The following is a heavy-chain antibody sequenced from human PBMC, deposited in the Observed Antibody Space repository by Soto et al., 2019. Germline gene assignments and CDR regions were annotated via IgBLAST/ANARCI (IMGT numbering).Heavy chain of an antibody. D-gene: IGHD5-18*01. CDR3: ARGAYNHDFDF. J-gene: IGHJ4*02. Sequence: QVQLVQSGGEVKKPGASVKVSCKASGYTFTTYNIIWVRQAPGQGLEWMAWISGYNGDTNYAQKLQGRVTMTTDASTSTAYMELKSLRSDDTAVYYCARGAYNHDFDFWGQGTMVTVSS. CDR2: ISGYNGDT. V-gene: IGHV1-18*01. CDR1: GYTFTTYN.